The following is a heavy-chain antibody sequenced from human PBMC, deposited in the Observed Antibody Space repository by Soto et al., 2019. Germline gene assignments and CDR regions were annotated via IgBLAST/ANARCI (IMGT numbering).Heavy chain of an antibody. D-gene: IGHD1-26*01. CDR2: INAGNGNT. CDR3: ARGVGSGLSDY. J-gene: IGHJ4*02. Sequence: QVQLVQSGAEVKKPGASVKVSCKASGYTFTSYAMHWVRQAPGQRLEWRGRINAGNGNTKYSQKLQGRVTITRDTSASTGYMELSSLGSEDTALFYCARGVGSGLSDYWVQGTLVTVST. V-gene: IGHV1-3*01. CDR1: GYTFTSYA.